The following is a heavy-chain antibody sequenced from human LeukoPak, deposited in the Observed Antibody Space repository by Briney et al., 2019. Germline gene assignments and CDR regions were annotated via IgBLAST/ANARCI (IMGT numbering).Heavy chain of an antibody. D-gene: IGHD3-10*01. Sequence: PGGSLRLSRAASGFTFSSYWMSWVRQAPGKGLEWVANIKRDGSEKYYVDSVKGRFTISTDNAKNSLYLQMNSLRAEDTAVYYCARMKGLLWFGELLQKPPYYFDYWGQGTLVTVSS. J-gene: IGHJ4*02. V-gene: IGHV3-7*01. CDR3: ARMKGLLWFGELLQKPPYYFDY. CDR2: IKRDGSEK. CDR1: GFTFSSYW.